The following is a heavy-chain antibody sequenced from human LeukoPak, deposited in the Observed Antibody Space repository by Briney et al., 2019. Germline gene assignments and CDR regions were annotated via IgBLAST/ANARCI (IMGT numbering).Heavy chain of an antibody. CDR3: ARGLGLDY. CDR2: INPSSGGI. D-gene: IGHD4-11*01. V-gene: IGHV1-2*02. CDR1: GCSLNAYY. J-gene: IGHJ4*02. Sequence: ASVKVSCKASGCSLNAYYMHWVRQAPGQGLEWMGWINPSSGGIKYAQKFQGRVTMAGDTSISTTYMELSRLTSDDTAVYYCARGLGLDYWGQGTLVTVSS.